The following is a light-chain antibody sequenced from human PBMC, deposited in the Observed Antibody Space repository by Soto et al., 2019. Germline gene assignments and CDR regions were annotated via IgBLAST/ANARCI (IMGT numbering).Light chain of an antibody. V-gene: IGKV2-30*02. Sequence: DVVMTQSPLSLPVTLGQPASISCRSSQSLIHSDGNTYLSWFQQRPGQSPRRLIYEVSDRDSGVXDKXTGSGSGTDFTMKISRVEAEDVGVYYCLQGTHWPWTFGQGTEVEIK. CDR2: EVS. CDR3: LQGTHWPWT. CDR1: QSLIHSDGNTY. J-gene: IGKJ1*01.